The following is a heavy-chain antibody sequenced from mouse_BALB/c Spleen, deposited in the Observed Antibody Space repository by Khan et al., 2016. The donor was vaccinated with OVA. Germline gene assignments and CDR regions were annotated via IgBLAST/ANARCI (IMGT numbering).Heavy chain of an antibody. V-gene: IGHV5-6*01. CDR1: GFTFSSYG. D-gene: IGHD2-3*01. CDR3: ARLPGYYEGSAMDY. CDR2: ISSGGSYT. J-gene: IGHJ4*01. Sequence: EVELVESGGDLVKPGGSLKLSCAASGFTFSSYGMSWVRQTPDKRLEWVATISSGGSYTYYPDNLKGRFTISRDNAKNTLYLQMSSLKSEDTAMYYGARLPGYYEGSAMDYWGQGTSVTVSA.